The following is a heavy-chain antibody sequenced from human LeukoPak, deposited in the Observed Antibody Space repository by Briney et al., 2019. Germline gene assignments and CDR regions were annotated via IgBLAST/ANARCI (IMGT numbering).Heavy chain of an antibody. D-gene: IGHD5-18*01. CDR1: GGTFSSYA. J-gene: IGHJ4*02. V-gene: IGHV1-69*05. Sequence: ASVKVSCKASGGTFSSYAISWVRQAPGQGLEWMGRIIPILCTANYAQKFKGRVTITTDESTSTAYMELTSLRSEDTAVYYCARDGIGVQLWKFDYWGQGTLVTVSS. CDR3: ARDGIGVQLWKFDY. CDR2: IIPILCTA.